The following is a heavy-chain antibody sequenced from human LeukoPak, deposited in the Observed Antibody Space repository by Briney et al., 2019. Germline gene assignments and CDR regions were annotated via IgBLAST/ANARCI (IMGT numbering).Heavy chain of an antibody. CDR2: IYYSGST. CDR1: GGSISSSSYY. V-gene: IGHV4-39*07. CDR3: ARDSSGWTGGFDY. Sequence: PSETLSLTCTVSGGSISSSSYYWGWIRQPPGKGLEWIGSIYYSGSTYYNPSLKSRVTISVDTSKNQFSLKLSSVTAADTAVYYCARDSSGWTGGFDYWGQGTLVTVSS. J-gene: IGHJ4*02. D-gene: IGHD6-19*01.